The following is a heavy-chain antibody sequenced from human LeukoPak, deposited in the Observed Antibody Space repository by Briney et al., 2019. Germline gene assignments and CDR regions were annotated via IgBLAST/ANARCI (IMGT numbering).Heavy chain of an antibody. CDR1: GYTFTSYG. CDR3: ASSSRGYSGYDKKGFDY. Sequence: ASVKVSCKASGYTFTSYGISWARQAPGQGLEWMGWISAYNGNTNYAQRLQGRVTMTTDTSTSTAYMELRSLRSDDTAVYYCASSSRGYSGYDKKGFDYWGQGTLVTVSS. CDR2: ISAYNGNT. J-gene: IGHJ4*02. V-gene: IGHV1-18*01. D-gene: IGHD5-12*01.